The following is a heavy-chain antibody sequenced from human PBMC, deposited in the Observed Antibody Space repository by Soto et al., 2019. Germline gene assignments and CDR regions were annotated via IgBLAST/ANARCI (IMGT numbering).Heavy chain of an antibody. CDR2: ISAYNGNT. D-gene: IGHD3-22*01. V-gene: IGHV1-18*01. CDR1: GYTFTSYG. Sequence: ASVKVSCKASGYTFTSYGISWVRPAPGQGLEWMGWISAYNGNTNYAQKLQGRVTMTTDTSTSTAYMELRSLRSDDTAVYYCARDYYDSSGYNWFDPWGQGTLVTVS. J-gene: IGHJ5*02. CDR3: ARDYYDSSGYNWFDP.